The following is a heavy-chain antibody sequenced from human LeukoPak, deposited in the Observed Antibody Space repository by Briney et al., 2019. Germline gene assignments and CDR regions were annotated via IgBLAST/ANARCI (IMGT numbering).Heavy chain of an antibody. Sequence: ASVNVSCKASGYTFTGYYMHWVRQAPGQGLEWMGWINPNSGGTNYAQKFQGRVTMTRDTSISTAYMELSRLRSDDTAVYYCGRVEVGDYVWGSYRLWGQGTLVTVSS. V-gene: IGHV1-2*02. J-gene: IGHJ4*02. CDR3: GRVEVGDYVWGSYRL. CDR1: GYTFTGYY. D-gene: IGHD3-16*02. CDR2: INPNSGGT.